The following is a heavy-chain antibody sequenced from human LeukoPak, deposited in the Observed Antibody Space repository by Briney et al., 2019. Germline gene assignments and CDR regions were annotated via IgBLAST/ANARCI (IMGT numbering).Heavy chain of an antibody. V-gene: IGHV4-30-4*02. CDR3: ARFEIGIYGDYFFDY. D-gene: IGHD4-17*01. Sequence: SSETLSLTCTVSGGSISSGDYYWSWIRQPPGKGLEWIGYIYYSGSTYYNPSLKSRVTISVDTSENQFSLKLSSVTAADTAFYYCARFEIGIYGDYFFDYWGQGTLVTVSS. CDR2: IYYSGST. J-gene: IGHJ4*02. CDR1: GGSISSGDYY.